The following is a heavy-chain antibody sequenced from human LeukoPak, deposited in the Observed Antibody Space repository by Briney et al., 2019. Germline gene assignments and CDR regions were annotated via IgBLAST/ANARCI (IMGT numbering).Heavy chain of an antibody. CDR2: ISYSGST. CDR3: ARGYGDDDPY. D-gene: IGHD4-17*01. J-gene: IGHJ4*02. CDR1: HGSMIDHF. V-gene: IGHV4-59*11. Sequence: SETLSLTCTVSHGSMIDHFWSWIRQPPGKGLEWLGYISYSGSTKYNPSLRGRGTMSLDRSKNQFSLKLSSVTAADTAVYYCARGYGDDDPYWGQGTLVTVSS.